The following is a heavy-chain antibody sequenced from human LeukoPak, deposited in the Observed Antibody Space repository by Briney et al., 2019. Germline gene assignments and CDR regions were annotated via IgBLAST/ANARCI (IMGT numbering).Heavy chain of an antibody. V-gene: IGHV1-2*02. CDR1: GYTFTGYY. Sequence: ASVKVSCKASGYTFTGYYMHWVRQAPGQGLEWMGWINPNSGGTNYAQKFQGRVTMTRDTSISTAYMELSRLRSDDTAVYYCARVRRSESYYYAFDIWGQGTMVTVSS. CDR2: INPNSGGT. CDR3: ARVRRSESYYYAFDI. J-gene: IGHJ3*02. D-gene: IGHD1-26*01.